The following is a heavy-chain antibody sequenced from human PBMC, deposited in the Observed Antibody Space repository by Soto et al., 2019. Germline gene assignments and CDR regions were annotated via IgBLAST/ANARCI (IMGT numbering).Heavy chain of an antibody. CDR2: ISGSGGST. V-gene: IGHV3-23*01. Sequence: PGGSLRLSCAASGFTFSSYVMSWVRQAPGKGLEWVSDISGSGGSTYNADSVKGRFTISRDNSKNTLYLQMNSLRAEDTAVYYCAKVGVGAKLGRIDYWGQGTLVTVSS. D-gene: IGHD1-26*01. CDR1: GFTFSSYV. J-gene: IGHJ4*02. CDR3: AKVGVGAKLGRIDY.